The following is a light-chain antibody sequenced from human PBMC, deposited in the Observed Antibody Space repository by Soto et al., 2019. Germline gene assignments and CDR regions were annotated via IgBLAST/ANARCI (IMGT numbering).Light chain of an antibody. J-gene: IGKJ1*01. CDR1: QSVSSS. V-gene: IGKV3-11*01. CDR3: QQRSNWPWT. CDR2: DTS. Sequence: EIVLTQSPATLSLSPGERATLSCRASQSVSSSLAWYQHKPGQAPRLLIYDTSNRATGIPARFSGSGSGTDFTLNISSLEPEDFAVYYCQQRSNWPWTFGQGTKVEIK.